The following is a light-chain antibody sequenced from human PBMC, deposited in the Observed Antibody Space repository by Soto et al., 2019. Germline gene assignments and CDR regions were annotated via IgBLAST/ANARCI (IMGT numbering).Light chain of an antibody. J-gene: IGKJ4*01. CDR2: WAS. CDR3: QQYYITPLT. CDR1: QSVLCSSDNKNY. Sequence: DIVMTQSPDSLAVSLGERATINCKSSQSVLCSSDNKNYLAWYQQKPGQPPKLLIYWASTRESGVPDRFSGSGSGTDFTLTISSLQAEDVAVYYCQQYYITPLTFGGRTKVDI. V-gene: IGKV4-1*01.